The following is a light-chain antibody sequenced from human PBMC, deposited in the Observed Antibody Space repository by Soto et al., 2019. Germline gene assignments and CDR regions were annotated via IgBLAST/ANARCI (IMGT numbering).Light chain of an antibody. CDR3: QQYHDWLT. CDR1: QSVSSN. CDR2: GAS. V-gene: IGKV3D-15*01. J-gene: IGKJ4*01. Sequence: ETVMTQSPGTLSVSPGESATLSCGTSQSVSSNLAWYQQKPGQAPRLLIYGASTRATGIPARFSGSGSGTEFTLTISYLRPEDSAVYFCQQYHDWLTFGGGTRVEI.